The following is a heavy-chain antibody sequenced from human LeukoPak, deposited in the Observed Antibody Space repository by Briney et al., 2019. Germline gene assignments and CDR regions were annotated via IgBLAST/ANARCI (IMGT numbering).Heavy chain of an antibody. CDR1: GGTFSSYA. CDR3: AGVEYSSSPPLS. D-gene: IGHD6-6*01. V-gene: IGHV1-69*04. CDR2: IIPIFGIA. Sequence: SVKVSCKASGGTFSSYAISWVRQAPGRGLEWMGRIIPIFGIANYAQKFQGRVTITADKSTSTAYMELSSLRSEDTAVYYCAGVEYSSSPPLSWGQGTLVTVSS. J-gene: IGHJ4*02.